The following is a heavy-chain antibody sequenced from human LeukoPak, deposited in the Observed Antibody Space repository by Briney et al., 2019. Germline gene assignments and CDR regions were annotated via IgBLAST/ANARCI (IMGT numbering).Heavy chain of an antibody. Sequence: PGRSLRLSCAASGFTFSSYSINWVRQAPGKGLEWVSSISSSSSSYIYYADSVKGRFTISRDNTKNSLYLQMNSLRAEDTAVYYCASGEVTSVDYWGQGTLVTVSS. V-gene: IGHV3-21*01. D-gene: IGHD3-10*01. CDR1: GFTFSSYS. CDR3: ASGEVTSVDY. CDR2: ISSSSSSYI. J-gene: IGHJ4*02.